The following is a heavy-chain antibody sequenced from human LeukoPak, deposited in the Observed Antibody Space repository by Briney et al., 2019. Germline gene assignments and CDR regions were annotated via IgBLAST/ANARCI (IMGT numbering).Heavy chain of an antibody. D-gene: IGHD3-22*01. J-gene: IGHJ5*02. CDR2: IRFYGSDE. CDR3: VQHRGIEGPMT. Sequence: GRSLRLSCVASGFIFSSSGMHWVRQAPGKALEWVAVIRFYGSDEEYADSVKGRFTISRDNSQSTLYLHMDNLRAEDTATYYCVQHRGIEGPMTWGQGTLVTVSS. CDR1: GFIFSSSG. V-gene: IGHV3-33*06.